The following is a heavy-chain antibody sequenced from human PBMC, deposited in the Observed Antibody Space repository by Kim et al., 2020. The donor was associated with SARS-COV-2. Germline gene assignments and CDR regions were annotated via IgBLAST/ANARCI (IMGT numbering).Heavy chain of an antibody. D-gene: IGHD5-12*01. Sequence: NPSLKRRATIPVDTSKTQFSLKLSSVTAADTAVYYCASRVGYSGYDFGDYWGQGTLVTVSS. V-gene: IGHV4-34*04. J-gene: IGHJ4*02. CDR3: ASRVGYSGYDFGDY.